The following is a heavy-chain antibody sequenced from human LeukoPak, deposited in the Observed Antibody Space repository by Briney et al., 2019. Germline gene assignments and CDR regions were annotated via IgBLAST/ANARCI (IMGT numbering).Heavy chain of an antibody. CDR1: GFTFSSYA. CDR2: ISYDGSNK. J-gene: IGHJ4*02. CDR3: ARDNMGMVRGVILDY. Sequence: PGGSLRLSCAASGFTFSSYAMHWVRQAPAKGLDWVAVISYDGSNKYYADSVKGRFTISRDNSKNTLYLQMNSLRAEDTAVYYCARDNMGMVRGVILDYWGQGTLVTVSS. D-gene: IGHD3-10*01. V-gene: IGHV3-30-3*01.